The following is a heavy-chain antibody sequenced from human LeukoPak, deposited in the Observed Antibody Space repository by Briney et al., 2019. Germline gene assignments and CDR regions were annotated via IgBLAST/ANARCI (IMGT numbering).Heavy chain of an antibody. J-gene: IGHJ4*02. Sequence: GASVKVSCKTSGYTFSDYYIHWVRQAPGQGLEWMGWMHPNSGGTSYAQKFQGRVTMTRDTSISTVYMELSSLRSEDTAVYYCARDYVGTSLGYWGQGTLVTVSS. CDR2: MHPNSGGT. CDR3: ARDYVGTSLGY. V-gene: IGHV1-2*02. D-gene: IGHD3-16*01. CDR1: GYTFSDYY.